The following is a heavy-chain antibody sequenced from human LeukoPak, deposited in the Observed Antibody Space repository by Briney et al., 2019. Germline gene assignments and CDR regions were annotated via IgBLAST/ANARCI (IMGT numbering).Heavy chain of an antibody. CDR1: GYSISSGYY. J-gene: IGHJ6*03. D-gene: IGHD6-13*01. CDR2: IYHSGST. CDR3: ARELKDIAAAGRYYYYYMDV. V-gene: IGHV4-38-2*02. Sequence: SETLSLTCTVSGYSISSGYYWGWIRQPPGKGLEWIGSIYHSGSTYYNPSLKSRVTISVDTSKNQFSLKLSSVAAADTAVYYCARELKDIAAAGRYYYYYMDVWGKGTTVTVSS.